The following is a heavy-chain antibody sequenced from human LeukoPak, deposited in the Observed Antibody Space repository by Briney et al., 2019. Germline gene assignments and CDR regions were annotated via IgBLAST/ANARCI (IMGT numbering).Heavy chain of an antibody. Sequence: PGGSLRLSCAASGFTFSSYEMNWVRQAPGKGLEWVSYISSSGSTIYYADSVKGRFTISRDNAKNSLYLQMNSLRAEDTAVYYCARDCGGDCYRSLGPWGQGTLVTVSS. CDR2: ISSSGSTI. CDR1: GFTFSSYE. J-gene: IGHJ5*02. CDR3: ARDCGGDCYRSLGP. D-gene: IGHD2-21*02. V-gene: IGHV3-48*03.